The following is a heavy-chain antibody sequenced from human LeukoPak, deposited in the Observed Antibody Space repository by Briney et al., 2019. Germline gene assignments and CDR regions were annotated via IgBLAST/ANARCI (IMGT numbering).Heavy chain of an antibody. V-gene: IGHV4-39*07. CDR2: IYYSGST. Sequence: PSETLSLTCTVSGGSISSSSYYWGWIRQPPGKGLEWIGSIYYSGSTYYNPSLKSQVTISVDTSKNQFSLKLSSVTAADTAVYYCARDLSGHNSSNNWFDPWGQGTLVTVSS. D-gene: IGHD6-13*01. J-gene: IGHJ5*02. CDR3: ARDLSGHNSSNNWFDP. CDR1: GGSISSSSYY.